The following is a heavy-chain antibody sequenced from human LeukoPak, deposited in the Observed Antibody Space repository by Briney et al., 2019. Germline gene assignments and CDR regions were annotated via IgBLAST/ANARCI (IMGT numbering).Heavy chain of an antibody. CDR3: ARRTDRSFWYLDY. J-gene: IGHJ4*02. CDR1: GYGFTSYW. CDR2: IYPDDSDT. V-gene: IGHV5-51*01. Sequence: GESLKISCKGSGYGFTSYWIGWVRQMPGKGLEWMGIIYPDDSDTRYSPSFQGQVTISADKSISTAYLQWTSLRSSDTAMYYCARRTDRSFWYLDYWGQGTLVTVSS.